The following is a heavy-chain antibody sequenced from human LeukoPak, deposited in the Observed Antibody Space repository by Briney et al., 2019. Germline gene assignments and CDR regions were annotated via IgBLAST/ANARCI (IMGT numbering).Heavy chain of an antibody. Sequence: APVKVSCKASGYTFTGYYIHWVRQAPGQGLEWMGRINPNSGGTNYAQKFQGRVTMTRDTSISTAYMELSRLRSDDTAVYYCARINSGSYWGHDAFDMWGQGTMVTVSS. D-gene: IGHD1-26*01. CDR1: GYTFTGYY. CDR3: ARINSGSYWGHDAFDM. CDR2: INPNSGGT. V-gene: IGHV1-2*06. J-gene: IGHJ3*02.